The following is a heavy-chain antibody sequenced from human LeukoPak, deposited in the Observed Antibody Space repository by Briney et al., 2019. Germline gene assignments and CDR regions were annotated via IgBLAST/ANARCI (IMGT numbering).Heavy chain of an antibody. J-gene: IGHJ5*02. CDR1: GASIIRGDYY. CDR2: VYATGNT. V-gene: IGHV4-61*02. Sequence: SETLSLTCTVSGASIIRGDYYWSWIRQPAGKGLEWIGRVYATGNTNYNPSLRRRVTISLDTSKNQFSLKLGSVTVADTAVYFCARDRQYYTDSGTDAWGQGTLVTVSS. D-gene: IGHD3-3*01. CDR3: ARDRQYYTDSGTDA.